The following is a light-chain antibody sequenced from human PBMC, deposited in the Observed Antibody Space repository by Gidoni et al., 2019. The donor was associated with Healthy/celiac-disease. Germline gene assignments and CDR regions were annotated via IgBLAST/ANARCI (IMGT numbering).Light chain of an antibody. J-gene: IGKJ2*01. CDR2: GAS. CDR1: QSVSSSY. CDR3: QQYGSSFL. Sequence: EIVLTQSPGTLSLSLGERATLSCRASQSVSSSYLAWYQQKPGQAPRLLIYGASSRATGIPDRFSGSGSGTDFTLTISRLDPEDFAVYYCQQYGSSFLFGQWTKLEIK. V-gene: IGKV3-20*01.